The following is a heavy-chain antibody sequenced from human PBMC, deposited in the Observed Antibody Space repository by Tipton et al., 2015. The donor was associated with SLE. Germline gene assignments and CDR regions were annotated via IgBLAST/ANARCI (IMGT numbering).Heavy chain of an antibody. CDR1: GGSISSSSYY. CDR2: IYYSGST. Sequence: TLSLTCTVSGGSISSSSYYWGWIRQPPGKGLEWIGSIYYSGSTNYNPSLKSRVTISVDTSKNQFSLKLSSVTAADTAVYYCARAPGRRSDIWGQGTMVTVSS. V-gene: IGHV4-39*07. J-gene: IGHJ3*02. D-gene: IGHD2-15*01. CDR3: ARAPGRRSDI.